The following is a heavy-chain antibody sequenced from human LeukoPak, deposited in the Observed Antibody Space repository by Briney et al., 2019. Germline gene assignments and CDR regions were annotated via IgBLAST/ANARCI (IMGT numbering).Heavy chain of an antibody. CDR2: ISWNSGSI. J-gene: IGHJ4*02. Sequence: GRSLRLSCAASGFTFDDYAMHWVRQAPGKGLEWVSGISWNSGSIGYADSVKGRFTISRDNAKNSLYLQMNSLRAEDTALYYCAKATIKYCSSTSCPADYWGQGTLVTVSS. CDR3: AKATIKYCSSTSCPADY. V-gene: IGHV3-9*01. CDR1: GFTFDDYA. D-gene: IGHD2-2*01.